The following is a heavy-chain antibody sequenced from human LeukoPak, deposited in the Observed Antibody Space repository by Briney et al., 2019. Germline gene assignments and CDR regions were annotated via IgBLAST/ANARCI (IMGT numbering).Heavy chain of an antibody. CDR2: IKQDGSEK. V-gene: IGHV3-7*01. Sequence: GGSLRLSCAASGFSFTSYNFHWVRQAPGKGLEWVANIKQDGSEKYYVDSVKGRFTISRDNAKNSLYLQMNSLRAEDTAVYYCARALMKYSSMNYWGQGTLVTVSS. J-gene: IGHJ4*02. CDR1: GFSFTSYN. D-gene: IGHD6-13*01. CDR3: ARALMKYSSMNY.